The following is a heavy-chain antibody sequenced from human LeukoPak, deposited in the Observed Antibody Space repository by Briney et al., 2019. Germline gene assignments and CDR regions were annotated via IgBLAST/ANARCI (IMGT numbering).Heavy chain of an antibody. CDR2: IIPIFGIA. V-gene: IGHV1-69*04. Sequence: SVKVSCKASGGTFSSYAISWVRQAPGQGLEWMGRIIPIFGIANCAQKFQGRVTITADKSTSTVYMELSSLRSEDTAVYYCARPLGYSSRVAHFDYWGQGTLVTVSS. CDR1: GGTFSSYA. D-gene: IGHD6-13*01. J-gene: IGHJ4*02. CDR3: ARPLGYSSRVAHFDY.